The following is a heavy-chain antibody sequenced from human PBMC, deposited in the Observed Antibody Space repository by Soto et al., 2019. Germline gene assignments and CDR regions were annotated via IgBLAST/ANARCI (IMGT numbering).Heavy chain of an antibody. D-gene: IGHD1-26*01. CDR1: GLTFSSSW. V-gene: IGHV3-74*01. CDR3: ARVGGGGSGNYFDS. J-gene: IGHJ4*02. Sequence: EVQLVESGGGLVQPGGSRRLSCAVSGLTFSSSWMHWVRQAPGKGLVWVSRINVDGSATHYADSVQGRFTISRDNAKNILYLQMTNLSAEDTAVYYCARVGGGGSGNYFDSWGQGTLVTVSS. CDR2: INVDGSAT.